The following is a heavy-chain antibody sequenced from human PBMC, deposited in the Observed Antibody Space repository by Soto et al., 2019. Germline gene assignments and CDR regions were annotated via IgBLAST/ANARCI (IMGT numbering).Heavy chain of an antibody. CDR2: VSATAGTT. J-gene: IGHJ4*02. CDR3: AKDRLAGGFDY. CDR1: GFTFSNYA. Sequence: AGGSLRLSCASSGFTFSNYAMSLVRQAPGKGLEWVSLVSATAGTTYYTDSVKGRFTISRDNSRNTVYLQMNSLRADDTAVYYCAKDRLAGGFDYWGQGALVTVSS. V-gene: IGHV3-23*01. D-gene: IGHD3-16*01.